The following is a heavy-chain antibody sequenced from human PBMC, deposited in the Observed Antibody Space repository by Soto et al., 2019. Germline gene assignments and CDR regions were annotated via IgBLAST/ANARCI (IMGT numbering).Heavy chain of an antibody. J-gene: IGHJ6*02. CDR2: IYYSGST. CDR1: GGSISSSGYY. D-gene: IGHD2-2*01. CDR3: ARLHGYCISSSCHGHYAMDV. Sequence: SETLSLTCTVSGGSISSSGYYWGWIRQPPGKGLEWIGSIYYSGSTYYNPSLNSRVTVSVDTSKNQFSLKVTSVTAADTAVYYCARLHGYCISSSCHGHYAMDVWGQGTAVTVSS. V-gene: IGHV4-39*01.